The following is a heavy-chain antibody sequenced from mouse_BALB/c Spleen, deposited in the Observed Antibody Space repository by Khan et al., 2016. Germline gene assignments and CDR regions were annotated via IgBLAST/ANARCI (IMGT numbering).Heavy chain of an antibody. D-gene: IGHD1-1*01. J-gene: IGHJ2*01. CDR2: LDPENGDT. CDR1: VFNIKDYY. V-gene: IGHV14-4*02. CDR3: NAIYYGSDVYFDY. Sequence: VQLQQPGAELVRSGASVKLSCTASVFNIKDYYMHWVKQRPEQGLEWIGWLDPENGDTEYAPNFQGKATMTADTSSNAAYLPFSSLTSEDSAVYYCNAIYYGSDVYFDYWGQGTTLTVSS.